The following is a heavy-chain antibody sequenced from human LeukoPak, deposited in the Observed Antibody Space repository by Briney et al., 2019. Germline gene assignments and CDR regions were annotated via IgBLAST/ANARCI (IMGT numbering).Heavy chain of an antibody. Sequence: GGSLRLSCAASVLTFSSYAITSVRQAPGKGLQYVSAISARPRSDTTYYADAVKGRFTISRDDSKNTLYLEMDNLRDEDTAMYYCPNAFCIGGSCYWGRGTLVTVSS. CDR2: ISARPRSDTT. D-gene: IGHD2-15*01. J-gene: IGHJ4*02. CDR1: VLTFSSYA. CDR3: PNAFCIGGSCY. V-gene: IGHV3-23*01.